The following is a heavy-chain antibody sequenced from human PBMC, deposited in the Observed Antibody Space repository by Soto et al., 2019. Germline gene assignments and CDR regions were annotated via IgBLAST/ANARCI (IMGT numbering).Heavy chain of an antibody. CDR1: GFTFSNYG. V-gene: IGHV3-33*01. Sequence: QVQLVESGGGVVQPGRSLRLSCAASGFTFSNYGMHWVRQAPGKGLEWVAVIWYDGSNKYYADSVKGRFIISRDNSKNTLYPQMNSLRAEDTAVYYCAIQTGYYDSSGYYGNFQHWGQGTLVTVSS. CDR2: IWYDGSNK. J-gene: IGHJ1*01. D-gene: IGHD3-22*01. CDR3: AIQTGYYDSSGYYGNFQH.